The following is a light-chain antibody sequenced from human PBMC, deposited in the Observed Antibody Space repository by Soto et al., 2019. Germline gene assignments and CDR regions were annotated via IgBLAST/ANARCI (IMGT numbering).Light chain of an antibody. J-gene: IGLJ2*01. CDR2: EVS. CDR1: SSDVGGYNY. V-gene: IGLV2-14*01. CDR3: SSYTTSSTVL. Sequence: QSVLTQPASVSGSPGQSITISCTGTSSDVGGYNYVSWYQQYPGKAPKLVIYEVSHWPSGVSNRFSGSKSGNTASLTVSGLQAEDEADYYCSSYTTSSTVLFGGGTKLTVL.